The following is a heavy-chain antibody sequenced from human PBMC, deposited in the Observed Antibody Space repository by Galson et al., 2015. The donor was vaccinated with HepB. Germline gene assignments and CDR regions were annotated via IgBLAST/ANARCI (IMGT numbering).Heavy chain of an antibody. D-gene: IGHD3-10*01. V-gene: IGHV3-23*01. Sequence: SLRLSCAASGFTFSSYAMSWVRQAPGKGLEWVSAISGSGGSTYYADSVKGRLTISRDNSKNTLYLQMNSLRAEDTAVYYCAKDERVRGTFYYYYGMDVWGQGTTVTVSS. CDR2: ISGSGGST. J-gene: IGHJ6*02. CDR1: GFTFSSYA. CDR3: AKDERVRGTFYYYYGMDV.